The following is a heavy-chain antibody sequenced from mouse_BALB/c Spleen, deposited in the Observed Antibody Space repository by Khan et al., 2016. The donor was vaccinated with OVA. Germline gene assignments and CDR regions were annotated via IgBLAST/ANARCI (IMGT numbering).Heavy chain of an antibody. D-gene: IGHD2-2*01. CDR2: INPNNGDS. V-gene: IGHV1S81*02. CDR1: GYTFSSYY. J-gene: IGHJ3*01. CDR3: TRSGYGSFAY. Sequence: QVRLQQSGAELVKTGASMKLSCKASGYTFSSYYLYWVKQRPGQGLEWIGEINPNNGDSNFNEKFKSKATLTVDRFSYTAYMQLSSLTSEDSAVYYCTRSGYGSFAYWGQGTLVTVSA.